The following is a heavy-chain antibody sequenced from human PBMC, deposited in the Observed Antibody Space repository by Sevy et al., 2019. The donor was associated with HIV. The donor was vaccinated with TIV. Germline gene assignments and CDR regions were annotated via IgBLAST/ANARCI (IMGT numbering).Heavy chain of an antibody. J-gene: IGHJ4*02. CDR3: ASYTTGSRGDY. V-gene: IGHV1-46*01. CDR2: INPSDGST. Sequence: ASVKVSCKASGYTITRYYMHWVRQAPGQGLEWMGIINPSDGSTTYAQKFQGRVLMTRDTSTSTVYMELSSLRFDDTAVYYCASYTTGSRGDYWGQGTLVTVSS. D-gene: IGHD3-16*01. CDR1: GYTITRYY.